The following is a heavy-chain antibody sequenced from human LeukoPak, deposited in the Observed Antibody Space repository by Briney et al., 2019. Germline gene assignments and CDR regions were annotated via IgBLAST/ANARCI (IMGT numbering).Heavy chain of an antibody. CDR2: IYTSGST. V-gene: IGHV4-61*02. J-gene: IGHJ4*02. Sequence: SETLSLPCTFCGDSISSGSYYWSWIRQPAGKGLEWIGRIYTSGSTNYNPSLKSRVTISVDTSKNQFSLKLSSVTAADTAVYYCARDGGSKVVYWGQGTLVTVSS. CDR3: ARDGGSKVVY. D-gene: IGHD3-16*01. CDR1: GDSISSGSYY.